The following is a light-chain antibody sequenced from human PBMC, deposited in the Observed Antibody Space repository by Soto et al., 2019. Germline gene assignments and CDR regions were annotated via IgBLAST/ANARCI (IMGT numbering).Light chain of an antibody. CDR3: QSYDSSLSGYVV. Sequence: QSVLPQPPSVSGAPGQRVTISGTGSSSNIGAGYDVHWYQQLPGTAPKLLIYGNSNRPSGVPDRFSGSKSGTSASLAITGLQAEDEADYYCQSYDSSLSGYVVFGGGTKLTVL. CDR2: GNS. CDR1: SSNIGAGYD. V-gene: IGLV1-40*01. J-gene: IGLJ2*01.